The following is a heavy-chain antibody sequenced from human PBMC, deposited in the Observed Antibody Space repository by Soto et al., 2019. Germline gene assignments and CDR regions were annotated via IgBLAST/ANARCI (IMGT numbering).Heavy chain of an antibody. Sequence: LRLSCVASGFTFNGYWMHWVRQVPGKGLVWVSRIKTDGSSTNYADSVKGRFTISRDNAKNTLYLQMNSLRAEDTAVYYCARAQYSAIMDVWGQGTTVTVSS. CDR3: ARAQYSAIMDV. CDR1: GFTFNGYW. J-gene: IGHJ6*02. D-gene: IGHD5-12*01. V-gene: IGHV3-74*01. CDR2: IKTDGSST.